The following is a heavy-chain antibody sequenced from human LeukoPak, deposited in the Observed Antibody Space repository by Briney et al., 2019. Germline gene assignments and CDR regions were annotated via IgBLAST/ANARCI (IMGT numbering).Heavy chain of an antibody. J-gene: IGHJ4*02. CDR2: ISSNGGST. CDR3: ARGYFDWLGRLLDY. CDR1: GVTFSSYA. D-gene: IGHD3-9*01. Sequence: GGTLRLSCASSGVTFSSYAMHWVRQAPGKGLEYVSAISSNGGSTYYANSVKGRFTISRDNSRNTLYLQMGSLRAEDMAVYYCARGYFDWLGRLLDYWGQGTLVTVSS. V-gene: IGHV3-64*01.